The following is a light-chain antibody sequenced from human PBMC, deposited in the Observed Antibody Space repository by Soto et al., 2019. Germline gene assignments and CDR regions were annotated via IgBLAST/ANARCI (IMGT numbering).Light chain of an antibody. CDR3: SSYRDPASQV. CDR2: EVR. V-gene: IGLV2-14*01. Sequence: QSVLTQPASVSASPGQSITISCIGTSSDIGKYDYVSWYRQHPGEAPKLLIYEVRSRPLGVSDRFSGSKSGDTASLTISGLQPEDEAQYYCSSYRDPASQVFGGGTKVTVL. J-gene: IGLJ2*01. CDR1: SSDIGKYDY.